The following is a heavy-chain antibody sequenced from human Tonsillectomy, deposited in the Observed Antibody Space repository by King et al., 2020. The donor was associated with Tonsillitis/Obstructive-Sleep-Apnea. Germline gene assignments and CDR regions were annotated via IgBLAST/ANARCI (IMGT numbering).Heavy chain of an antibody. V-gene: IGHV4-34*01. J-gene: IGHJ5*02. CDR1: GGSFSGYY. CDR3: ACHIVVVPAAIGWFDP. CDR2: INHSGST. Sequence: VQLQQWGAGLLKPSETLSLTCAVSGGSFSGYYWSWIRQPPGKGLEWIGEINHSGSTNYNPSLKSRVTISVDTSKNQFSLKLSSVTAADTAVYYCACHIVVVPAAIGWFDPWGQGTLVTVSS. D-gene: IGHD2-2*01.